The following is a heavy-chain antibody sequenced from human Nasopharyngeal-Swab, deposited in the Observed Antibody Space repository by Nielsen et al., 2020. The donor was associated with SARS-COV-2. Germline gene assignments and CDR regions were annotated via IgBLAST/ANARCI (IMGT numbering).Heavy chain of an antibody. CDR3: ARKSTYYDFWSGYYSDYYYDYGMDV. Sequence: GESLQISCAASGFTFSSYEMNWVRQAPGKGLEWVSYISSSGSTIYYADSVKGRFTISRDNAKNSLYLQMNSLRAEDTAIYYCARKSTYYDFWSGYYSDYYYDYGMDVWGQGTTVTVSS. CDR1: GFTFSSYE. D-gene: IGHD3-3*01. V-gene: IGHV3-48*03. J-gene: IGHJ6*02. CDR2: ISSSGSTI.